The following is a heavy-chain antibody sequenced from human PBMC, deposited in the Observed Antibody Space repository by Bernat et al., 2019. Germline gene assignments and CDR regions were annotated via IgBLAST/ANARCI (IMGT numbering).Heavy chain of an antibody. D-gene: IGHD3-10*01. V-gene: IGHV6-1*01. Sequence: QVQLQQSGPGLVQPSQTLSLTCAISGDSVSSNSAAWNWIRQSPSRGLEWLGRTYYRSKWYNDYAVSVKSRITINPDTSKNQFSLQLNSVTPEDTAVYYCARGSSYYYGSGSYYSAFYFDYWGQGTLVTVSS. J-gene: IGHJ4*02. CDR1: GDSVSSNSAA. CDR3: ARGSSYYYGSGSYYSAFYFDY. CDR2: TYYRSKWYN.